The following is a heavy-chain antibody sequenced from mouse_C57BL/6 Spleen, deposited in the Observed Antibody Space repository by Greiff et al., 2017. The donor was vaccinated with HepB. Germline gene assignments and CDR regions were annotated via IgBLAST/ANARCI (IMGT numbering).Heavy chain of an antibody. V-gene: IGHV1-69*01. J-gene: IGHJ2*01. D-gene: IGHD3-2*02. CDR1: GYTFTSYW. CDR3: ARGHMGKAQAHYFDY. CDR2: IDPSDSYT. Sequence: QVQLQQPGAELVMPGASVKLSCKASGYTFTSYWMHWVKQRPGQGLEWIGEIDPSDSYTNYNQKFKGKSTLTVDKYSSTAYMQLSSLTSEDSAVYYCARGHMGKAQAHYFDYWGQGTTLTVSS.